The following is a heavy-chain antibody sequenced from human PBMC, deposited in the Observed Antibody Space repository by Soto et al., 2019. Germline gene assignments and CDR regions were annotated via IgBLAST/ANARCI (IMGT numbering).Heavy chain of an antibody. V-gene: IGHV3-30*18. J-gene: IGHJ4*02. CDR3: AKVGGWELDY. CDR2: ISYDGSNK. Sequence: QVQLVESGGGVVQPGRSLRLSCAASGFTFSSYAMHWVRQAPGKGLEWVAVISYDGSNKYYADSVKGRFTISRDNSKNTLDLQMNSLRAEDTAVYYCAKVGGWELDYWGQGTLVTVSS. CDR1: GFTFSSYA. D-gene: IGHD1-26*01.